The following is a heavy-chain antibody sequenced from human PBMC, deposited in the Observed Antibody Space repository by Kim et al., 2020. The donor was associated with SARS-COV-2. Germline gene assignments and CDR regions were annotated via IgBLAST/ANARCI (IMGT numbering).Heavy chain of an antibody. CDR1: GFTFNTSA. CDR3: AKDDWSPRGMGV. Sequence: GGSLRLSCAASGFTFNTSAMSWVRQAPGKGLNWVSGISSSGTTYYADSVKGRFTISRDNSKNTLYLRMNSLRAEDTALYYCAKDDWSPRGMGVWGQGTT. V-gene: IGHV3-23*01. CDR2: ISSSGTT. J-gene: IGHJ6*02. D-gene: IGHD3-9*01.